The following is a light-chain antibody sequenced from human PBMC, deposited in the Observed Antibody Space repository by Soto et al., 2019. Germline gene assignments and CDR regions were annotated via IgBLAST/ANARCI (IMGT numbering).Light chain of an antibody. J-gene: IGKJ4*01. CDR3: QPYNNWPPLT. CDR2: DAF. V-gene: IGKV3-15*01. CDR1: QSISRN. Sequence: IVMTQSPDTLSVSPGEIATLSCRASQSISRNLAWYHQKGVQAPRLLIYDAFTRATGTPARFSGSGSGTDFTLTISSLQSEDFAIYYYQPYNNWPPLTFGGGTKVE.